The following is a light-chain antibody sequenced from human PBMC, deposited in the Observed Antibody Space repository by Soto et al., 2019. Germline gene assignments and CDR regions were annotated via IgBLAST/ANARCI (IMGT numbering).Light chain of an antibody. CDR1: QDISTS. Sequence: DIQMTQSPSSLSASVGDRVIITCQASQDISTSLNWYQQKPGKAPKLLIYDASNLDRGVPSRFSGRGSGTDFTFVISSLQPEDIGTYYCQLYDNFPLTFGGGTKVELK. CDR2: DAS. V-gene: IGKV1-33*01. CDR3: QLYDNFPLT. J-gene: IGKJ4*01.